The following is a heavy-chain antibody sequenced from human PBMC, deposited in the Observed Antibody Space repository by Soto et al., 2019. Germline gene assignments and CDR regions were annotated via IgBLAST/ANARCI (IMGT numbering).Heavy chain of an antibody. J-gene: IGHJ4*02. D-gene: IGHD3-9*01. CDR3: GTVGFDQLRDYYFDY. CDR1: EFSLTSSRLG. V-gene: IGHV2-5*02. CDR2: IYGDDDE. Sequence: QITLTESGPTLVTPTQTLTLTCTFSEFSLTSSRLGVGWIRQPPGKALEWLALIYGDDDERYSPSLKSRLTIAKDTSKSQVVLTMTNMDPVDTATYYCGTVGFDQLRDYYFDYWGQGTLVTVSS.